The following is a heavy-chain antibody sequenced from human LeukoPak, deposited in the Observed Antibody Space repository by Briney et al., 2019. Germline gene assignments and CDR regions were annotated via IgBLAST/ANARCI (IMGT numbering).Heavy chain of an antibody. CDR3: ASLGDPGDY. D-gene: IGHD3-16*01. CDR1: GFTFSSYA. V-gene: IGHV3-23*01. CDR2: ISASGGST. J-gene: IGHJ4*02. Sequence: PGGSLRLSCAASGFTFSSYAMNWVRQAPGKGLEWVSTISASGGSTYYLDSVKGRFTISREKSKDTLYLQMNTLRSEDTAVYYCASLGDPGDYWGQGTLVTVSS.